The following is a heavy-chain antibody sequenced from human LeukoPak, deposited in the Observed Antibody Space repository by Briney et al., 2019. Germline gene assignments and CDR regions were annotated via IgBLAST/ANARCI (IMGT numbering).Heavy chain of an antibody. V-gene: IGHV4-31*03. J-gene: IGHJ4*02. D-gene: IGHD3-22*01. CDR2: IYYSGST. CDR3: ARVGRSSYYYDSSGYYSLDY. CDR1: GGSISSGGYY. Sequence: PSETLSLTCTVSGGSISSGGYYWSWIRQHPGKGLEWIGYIYYSGSTYYNPSLKSRVTISVDTSKNQFSLKLSSVTAADTAVCYCARVGRSSYYYDSSGYYSLDYWGQGTLVTVSS.